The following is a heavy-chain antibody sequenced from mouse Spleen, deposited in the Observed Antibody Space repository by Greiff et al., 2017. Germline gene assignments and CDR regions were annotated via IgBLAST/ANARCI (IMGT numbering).Heavy chain of an antibody. J-gene: IGHJ4*01. CDR3: ARVYYGKPYYAMDY. CDR2: IRNKANGYTT. D-gene: IGHD2-1*01. CDR1: GFSFTDYY. Sequence: EVQRVESGGGLVQPWGSLRLSCATSGFSFTDYYMSWVRQPPGKALEWLGFIRNKANGYTTEYSASVKGRCTISRDNSQSILYLQMNTLRAEDSATYYCARVYYGKPYYAMDYWGQGTSVTVSS. V-gene: IGHV7-3*02.